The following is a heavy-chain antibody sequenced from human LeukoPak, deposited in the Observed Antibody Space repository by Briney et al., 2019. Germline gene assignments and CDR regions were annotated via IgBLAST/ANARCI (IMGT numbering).Heavy chain of an antibody. CDR3: ARGYDFWSGYPDAFDI. V-gene: IGHV3-7*01. CDR2: IKQDGSEK. Sequence: PGGSLRLSCAASGFTFSSYWMSWVRQAPGKGLEWVANIKQDGSEKYYVDSVKGRFTISRDNAKNSLYLQMNSLRAEDTAVYYCARGYDFWSGYPDAFDIWGQGTMVTVSS. D-gene: IGHD3-3*01. CDR1: GFTFSSYW. J-gene: IGHJ3*02.